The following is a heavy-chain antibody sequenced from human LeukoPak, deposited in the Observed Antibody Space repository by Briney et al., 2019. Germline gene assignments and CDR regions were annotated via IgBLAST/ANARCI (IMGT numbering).Heavy chain of an antibody. CDR1: GFTFSSYS. Sequence: PGGSLRLSCAASGFTFSSYSMNWVRQAPGKGLEWVSSISSSSSYIYYADSVKGRFTISRDNSKNTLYLQMSSLRADDTSVYYCVKDKYYDNSAYRSGAFDIWGQGTMVTVSS. V-gene: IGHV3-21*01. D-gene: IGHD3-22*01. CDR2: ISSSSSYI. J-gene: IGHJ3*02. CDR3: VKDKYYDNSAYRSGAFDI.